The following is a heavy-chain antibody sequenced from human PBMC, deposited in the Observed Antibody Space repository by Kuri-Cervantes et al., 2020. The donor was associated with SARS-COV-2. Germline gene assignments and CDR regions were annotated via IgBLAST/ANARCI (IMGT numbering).Heavy chain of an antibody. V-gene: IGHV3-30*02. J-gene: IGHJ4*02. CDR3: ARDLRLGNSLDY. D-gene: IGHD6-19*01. CDR1: GFIFSDAG. CDR2: IQDDGSNK. Sequence: GESLKISCAASGFIFSDAGMHWVRQAPGKGLEWVAFIQDDGSNKYYADSVKGRFTISRDNSKYALYLQMNSLSAADTAVYYCARDLRLGNSLDYWGQGTLVTVSS.